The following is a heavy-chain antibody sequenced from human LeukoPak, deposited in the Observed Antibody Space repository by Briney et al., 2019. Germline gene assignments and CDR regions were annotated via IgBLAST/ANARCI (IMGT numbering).Heavy chain of an antibody. J-gene: IGHJ4*02. Sequence: GGSLRLSCAASRFTFTDYGMHWVRQPPGKGLEWVALTWYDGSGKYYADSVKGRFTISRDNSKNTLYLQMNSLRAEDTAVYYCARDWCGGGSCYYFDHWGQGTLVTVSS. V-gene: IGHV3-33*01. CDR1: RFTFTDYG. D-gene: IGHD2-15*01. CDR2: TWYDGSGK. CDR3: ARDWCGGGSCYYFDH.